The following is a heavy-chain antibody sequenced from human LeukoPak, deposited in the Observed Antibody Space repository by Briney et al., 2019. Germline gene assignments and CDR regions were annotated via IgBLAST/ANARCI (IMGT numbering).Heavy chain of an antibody. V-gene: IGHV3-15*01. CDR1: GITFSDYW. D-gene: IGHD3-3*02. J-gene: IGHJ4*02. CDR2: IKSKGDGETI. Sequence: GGSPRLSCVASGITFSDYWMSWVRQAPGEGLEWVGRIKSKGDGETIDYNTPVKGRFSISRDDSKNTLYLQMNSLKDEDTAMYYCTVRSSIWSQGTLVTVSS. CDR3: TVRSSI.